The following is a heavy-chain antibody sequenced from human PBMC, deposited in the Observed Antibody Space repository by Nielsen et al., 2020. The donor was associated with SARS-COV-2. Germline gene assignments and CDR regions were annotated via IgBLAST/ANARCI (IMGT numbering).Heavy chain of an antibody. CDR3: ARDPRYRSGV. Sequence: GESLKISCAASGFTFSSYGMHWVRQAPGKGLEWVAVISYDGSNKYYADSVKGRFTISRDNSKNTLYLQMNSLRAEDTAVYYCARDPRYRSGVWGQGTTVTVSS. CDR2: ISYDGSNK. J-gene: IGHJ6*02. D-gene: IGHD6-25*01. CDR1: GFTFSSYG. V-gene: IGHV3-30*03.